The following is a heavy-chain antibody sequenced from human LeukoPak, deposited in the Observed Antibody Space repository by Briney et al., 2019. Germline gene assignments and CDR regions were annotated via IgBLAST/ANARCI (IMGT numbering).Heavy chain of an antibody. Sequence: ASVKVSCKASGYAFTGYSIHWVRQAPGQGLEWMGWINPNSGGTNFAQNFQGRVTMTTDTSISTAYMELSRLTSDDTAVYYCARDGRNYYDSRGGGDDAFDIWVQGTMVTVSS. CDR2: INPNSGGT. CDR3: ARDGRNYYDSRGGGDDAFDI. V-gene: IGHV1-2*02. CDR1: GYAFTGYS. J-gene: IGHJ3*02. D-gene: IGHD3-22*01.